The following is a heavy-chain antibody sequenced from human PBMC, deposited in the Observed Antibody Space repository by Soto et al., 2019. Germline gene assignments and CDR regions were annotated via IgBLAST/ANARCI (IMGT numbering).Heavy chain of an antibody. V-gene: IGHV3-30*18. D-gene: IGHD3-10*01. Sequence: QVQLVESGGGVVQPGRSLRLSCAASGFTFSSYGMHWVRQAPGKGLEWVAVIRYDGSTQYYADSVKGRFTISRDNSKSTLYLQMNSLRAEDTAVYYCAKDRMGAGVRGYFDYWGQGTLVTVSS. J-gene: IGHJ4*02. CDR3: AKDRMGAGVRGYFDY. CDR1: GFTFSSYG. CDR2: IRYDGSTQ.